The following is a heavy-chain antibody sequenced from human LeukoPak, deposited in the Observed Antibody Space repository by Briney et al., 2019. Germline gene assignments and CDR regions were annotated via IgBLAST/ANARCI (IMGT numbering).Heavy chain of an antibody. CDR3: VSFYETY. CDR2: IASDGSST. V-gene: IGHV3-74*01. Sequence: GGSLRLSCAASGYTFSSYWMNWVRQAPGKGLVWVSRIASDGSSTTYADSVKGRFSISRDNAKNTVYLQMNSLRAEDTAVYYCVSFYETYWGRGTLVTVSS. D-gene: IGHD2/OR15-2a*01. CDR1: GYTFSSYW. J-gene: IGHJ4*02.